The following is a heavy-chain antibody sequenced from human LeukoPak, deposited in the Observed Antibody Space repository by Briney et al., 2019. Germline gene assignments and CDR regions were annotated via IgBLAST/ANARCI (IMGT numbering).Heavy chain of an antibody. CDR2: ISAYNGNT. J-gene: IGHJ6*03. D-gene: IGHD6-19*01. V-gene: IGHV1-18*01. CDR1: GYTFTSYG. CDR3: ARVMVPSGWNYYYYYMDV. Sequence: ASVKVSCKASGYTFTSYGISWVRQAPGQGLEWMGWISAYNGNTNYAQKLQGRVTMTTDTSTSTAYMELRSLRSDDTAVYYCARVMVPSGWNYYYYYMDVWGKGTTVTVSS.